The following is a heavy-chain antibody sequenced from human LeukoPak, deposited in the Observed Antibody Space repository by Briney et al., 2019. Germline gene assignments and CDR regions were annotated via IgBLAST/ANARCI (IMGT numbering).Heavy chain of an antibody. CDR2: IYSGGST. J-gene: IGHJ6*03. CDR1: GFTVSSNY. V-gene: IGHV3-53*01. D-gene: IGHD3-16*01. Sequence: GGSLRLSCAASGFTVSSNYMSWVRQAPGKGLEWVSVIYSGGSTYYADSVKGRFTISRDNSKNTLYLQMNSLRAEDTAVYYCARGSFWGYYYYYMDVWGKGTTVTVSS. CDR3: ARGSFWGYYYYYMDV.